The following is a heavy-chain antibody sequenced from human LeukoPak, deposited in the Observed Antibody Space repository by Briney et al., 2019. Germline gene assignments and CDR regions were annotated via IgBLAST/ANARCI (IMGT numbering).Heavy chain of an antibody. CDR1: GGSISPYF. J-gene: IGHJ5*02. CDR2: ISYTGST. D-gene: IGHD3-10*01. V-gene: IGHV4-59*01. Sequence: SETLSLTCTVSGGSISPYFWSWMRQTPGKGLEWIGYISYTGSTNYNPALKSRVTISVDTSKNQFSLQLTSVTAADTAVYYCARDDYRGVTNFDPWGQGTLVSVSS. CDR3: ARDDYRGVTNFDP.